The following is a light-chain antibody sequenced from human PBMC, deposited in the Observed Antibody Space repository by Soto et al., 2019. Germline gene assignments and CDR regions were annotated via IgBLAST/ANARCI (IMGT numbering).Light chain of an antibody. CDR3: QSYDSSLSGYV. CDR1: SSNIGANYD. V-gene: IGLV1-40*01. J-gene: IGLJ1*01. CDR2: GNI. Sequence: QSVLTQPPSVSGAPGQRVTISRTGSSSNIGANYDVHWYQHLPGTAPKLLIYGNINRPSGVPDRFSGSKSGTSASLAITGLQAEDEADYYCQSYDSSLSGYVVGTGTKVTVL.